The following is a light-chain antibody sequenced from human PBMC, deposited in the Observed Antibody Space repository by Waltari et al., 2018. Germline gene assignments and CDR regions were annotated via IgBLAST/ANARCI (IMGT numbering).Light chain of an antibody. V-gene: IGLV2-14*01. J-gene: IGLJ1*01. CDR2: EVS. Sequence: QSALTQPASVSGSPGQSITISCTGTSSDVGGFNYVSWYQQYPGKAPKLMIFEVSNRPSGVYNRFSGSKSGNTASLTISGLQAEDEADYYCSSFTSSSVYVFGTGTKVTVL. CDR3: SSFTSSSVYV. CDR1: SSDVGGFNY.